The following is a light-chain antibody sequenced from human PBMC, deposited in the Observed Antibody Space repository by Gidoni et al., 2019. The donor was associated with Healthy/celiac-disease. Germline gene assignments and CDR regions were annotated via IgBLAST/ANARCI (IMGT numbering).Light chain of an antibody. CDR3: QQYNNWPPGCS. CDR2: GAS. V-gene: IGKV3-15*01. Sequence: EIVMTQSPATLSVSPGERATLSCRASPSVSSNLAWYQQKPGQAPRLLIYGASTRATGIPARFSGSGSGTEFTLTISSLQSEDFAVYYCQQYNNWPPGCSFGQGTKLEIK. J-gene: IGKJ2*04. CDR1: PSVSSN.